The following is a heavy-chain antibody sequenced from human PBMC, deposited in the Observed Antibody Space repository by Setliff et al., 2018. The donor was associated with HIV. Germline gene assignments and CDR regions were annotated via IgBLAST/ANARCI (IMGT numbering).Heavy chain of an antibody. Sequence: LSLTCTVSGGSISGYHWNWLRQTPGKGLEWIGYIYTSRGTNYNHSLRTRVIISVDTSNQFSLKLSSVTAADAAVYYCARSPSYRSSWEYYFDYWGQGSLVTVSS. J-gene: IGHJ4*02. CDR1: GGSISGYH. V-gene: IGHV4-4*09. D-gene: IGHD6-13*01. CDR3: ARSPSYRSSWEYYFDY. CDR2: IYTSRGT.